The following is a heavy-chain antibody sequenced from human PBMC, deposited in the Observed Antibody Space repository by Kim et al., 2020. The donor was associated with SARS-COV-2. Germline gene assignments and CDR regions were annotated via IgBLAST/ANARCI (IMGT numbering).Heavy chain of an antibody. Sequence: SETLSLTCTVSGGSISSSSYYWGWIRQPPGKGPEWIGSIYYSGSTYSNPSLKSRVTISVDTSKNQFSLKLSSVTAADTAVYCCPRHSGIVVVPAAILAWGQGTLVTVSS. V-gene: IGHV4-39*01. CDR3: PRHSGIVVVPAAILA. CDR2: IYYSGST. D-gene: IGHD2-2*01. CDR1: GGSISSSSYY. J-gene: IGHJ4*02.